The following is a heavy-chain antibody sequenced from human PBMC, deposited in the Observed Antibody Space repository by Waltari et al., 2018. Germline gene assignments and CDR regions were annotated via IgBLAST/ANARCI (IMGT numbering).Heavy chain of an antibody. CDR1: GYSISSGYY. J-gene: IGHJ5*02. Sequence: QVQLQESGPGLVKPTETLSLTCTVSGYSISSGYYWGWIRKPPGKGLEWIGSIYHSGSTYYNPSLKSRVTISVDTSKNQFSLKLSSVTAADTAVYYCARDSSGWYKDPWGQGTLVTVSS. V-gene: IGHV4-38-2*02. CDR2: IYHSGST. D-gene: IGHD6-19*01. CDR3: ARDSSGWYKDP.